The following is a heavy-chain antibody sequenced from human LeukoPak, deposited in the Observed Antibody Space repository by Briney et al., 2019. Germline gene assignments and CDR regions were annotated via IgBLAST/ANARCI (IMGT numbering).Heavy chain of an antibody. V-gene: IGHV3-66*01. Sequence: GGSLRLSCAASGFSFTNYAVSWVRQAPARGPEWLSSMKGGGETFYADSVKGRFTISRDNSKNTLYLQMNSLRAEDTAVYYCARDPPYYYDSSGYYYDYYYGMDVWGQGTTVTVSS. CDR2: MKGGGET. D-gene: IGHD3-22*01. CDR3: ARDPPYYYDSSGYYYDYYYGMDV. CDR1: GFSFTNYA. J-gene: IGHJ6*02.